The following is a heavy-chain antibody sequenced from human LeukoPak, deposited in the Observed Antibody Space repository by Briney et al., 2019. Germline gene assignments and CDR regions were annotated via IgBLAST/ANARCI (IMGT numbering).Heavy chain of an antibody. CDR2: ISDSSYYI. V-gene: IGHV3-21*01. CDR3: ARRKDVVVVPGTMGYYLDV. Sequence: GGSLRLSCAASGFTFSSYTMNWVRQAPGMGLEWVSSISDSSYYIYYADSVRGRFTVSRDNAENSLYLQMNGLRAEDTAVYYCARRKDVVVVPGTMGYYLDVWGKGTTVTVSS. CDR1: GFTFSSYT. D-gene: IGHD2-2*01. J-gene: IGHJ6*03.